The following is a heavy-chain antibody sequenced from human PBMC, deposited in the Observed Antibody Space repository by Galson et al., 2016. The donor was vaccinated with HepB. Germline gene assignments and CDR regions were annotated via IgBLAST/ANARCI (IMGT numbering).Heavy chain of an antibody. CDR3: ATVGAGSSEFDY. CDR1: GFSFSTSA. J-gene: IGHJ4*02. D-gene: IGHD3-16*01. V-gene: IGHV3-23*01. CDR2: ITGSGAIT. Sequence: SLRHPCAASGFSFSTSAMSRGRQTPGRGPEWVSGITGSGAITHYADSVKGRFTISRDNSKSTLFLQMNSLRAEDTAVYYCATVGAGSSEFDYWGQGTLVTVSS.